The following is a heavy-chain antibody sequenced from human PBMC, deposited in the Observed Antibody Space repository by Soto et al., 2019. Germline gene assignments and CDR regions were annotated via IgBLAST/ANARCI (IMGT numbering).Heavy chain of an antibody. CDR3: AAGFPPDY. J-gene: IGHJ4*02. Sequence: EVQVVESGGGLVQPGGSLKLSCAASGFTFSAFWMNWVRQAPGKGLAWVANINGDGIEKYYVDSVKGRFTISRDSAKNTLYLEMNSLRAEDTALYYCAAGFPPDYWGQGTLVTVSS. D-gene: IGHD3-10*01. CDR2: INGDGIEK. V-gene: IGHV3-7*01. CDR1: GFTFSAFW.